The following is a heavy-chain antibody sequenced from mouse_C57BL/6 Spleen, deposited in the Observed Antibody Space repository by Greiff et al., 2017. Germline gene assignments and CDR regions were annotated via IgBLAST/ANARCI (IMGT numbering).Heavy chain of an antibody. D-gene: IGHD2-4*01. CDR2: IDPSDSET. Sequence: VQLQQPGAELVRPGSSVKLSCKASGYTFTSYWMHWVKQRPIQGLEWIGNIDPSDSETHYNQKFKDKATLTVDKSSSTAYMQLSSLTSEDSAVYYCARRGDDYLFDYWGQGTTLTVSS. CDR3: ARRGDDYLFDY. V-gene: IGHV1-52*01. J-gene: IGHJ2*01. CDR1: GYTFTSYW.